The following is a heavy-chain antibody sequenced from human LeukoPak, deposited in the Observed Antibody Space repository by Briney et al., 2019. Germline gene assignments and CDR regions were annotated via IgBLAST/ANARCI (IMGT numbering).Heavy chain of an antibody. CDR1: GFTFSSYG. D-gene: IGHD6-13*01. V-gene: IGHV3-30*02. CDR2: IRYDGSNK. Sequence: GGSLRLSCAASGFTFSSYGMYWVRQAPGKGLEWVAFIRYDGSNKYYADSVKGRFSISRDNSKNTLYLHMNSLRAEDTAVYYCADYVDAATENTIDYWGQGTLVTVSS. CDR3: ADYVDAATENTIDY. J-gene: IGHJ4*02.